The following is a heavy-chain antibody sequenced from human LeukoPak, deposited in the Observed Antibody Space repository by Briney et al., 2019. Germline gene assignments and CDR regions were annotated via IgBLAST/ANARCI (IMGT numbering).Heavy chain of an antibody. V-gene: IGHV4-59*12. CDR2: IYYTGSGST. CDR3: ARGPYYDILTGYPTPAYFDY. J-gene: IGHJ4*02. Sequence: SETLSLTCTVSGGSISPYYWSWIRQPPGKGLEWIGYIYYTGSGSTSHSPSLKSRVTISVDTSKNQFSLKLSSVTAADTAVYYCARGPYYDILTGYPTPAYFDYWGQGTLVTVSS. D-gene: IGHD3-9*01. CDR1: GGSISPYY.